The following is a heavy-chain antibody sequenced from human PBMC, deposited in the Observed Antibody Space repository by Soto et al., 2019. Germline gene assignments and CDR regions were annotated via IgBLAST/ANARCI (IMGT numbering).Heavy chain of an antibody. V-gene: IGHV4-39*01. D-gene: IGHD3-22*01. CDR2: IYYSGST. CDR1: GGSISSSSYY. CDR3: ARHRDYYDSSGSDAFDI. Sequence: SETLSLTCTVSGGSISSSSYYWGWIRQPPGKGLEWIGSIYYSGSTYYNPSLKSRVTISVDTSKNQFSLKLSSVTAADTAVYYCARHRDYYDSSGSDAFDIWGQGTMVTVSS. J-gene: IGHJ3*02.